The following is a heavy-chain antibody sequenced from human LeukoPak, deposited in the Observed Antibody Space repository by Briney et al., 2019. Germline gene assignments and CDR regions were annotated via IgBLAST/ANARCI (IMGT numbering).Heavy chain of an antibody. CDR2: ISWNSGSI. V-gene: IGHV3-9*01. Sequence: LGGSLSLSCAPSGFTFDDYAMLWVQQAPGKGLEWVSGISWNSGSIGYADSVKGRFTISRDNAKNSLYLQMNSLRAEDTALYYCAKDTEHYYGSGTFLDYWGQGTLVTVSS. CDR3: AKDTEHYYGSGTFLDY. D-gene: IGHD3-10*01. J-gene: IGHJ4*02. CDR1: GFTFDDYA.